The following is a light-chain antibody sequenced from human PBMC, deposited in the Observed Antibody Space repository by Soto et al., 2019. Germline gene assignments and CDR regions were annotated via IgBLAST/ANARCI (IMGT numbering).Light chain of an antibody. CDR3: CSFAGRSPPTSV. CDR2: EVT. CDR1: TSDVGTYNL. J-gene: IGLJ1*01. Sequence: QSALTQPASVSGSPGQSITISCTGTTSDVGTYNLVSWYQHHPGKASQLIIFEVTKRPSGVSDRFSGSKSGNTASLTISGLLGEDEADYYCCSFAGRSPPTSVFGTGTKVTVL. V-gene: IGLV2-23*02.